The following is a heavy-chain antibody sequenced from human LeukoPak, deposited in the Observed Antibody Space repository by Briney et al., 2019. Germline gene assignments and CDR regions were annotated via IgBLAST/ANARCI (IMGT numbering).Heavy chain of an antibody. Sequence: ASVKVSCKASGYTFTSYGISWVRQAPGQGLEWMGWISAYNGNTNYAQKLQGRVTMTTDTSTSTAYMELRSLRSDDTAVYYWARPLYCSSTSCLYYFDYWGQGTLVTVSS. J-gene: IGHJ4*02. CDR3: ARPLYCSSTSCLYYFDY. D-gene: IGHD2-2*01. CDR2: ISAYNGNT. V-gene: IGHV1-18*01. CDR1: GYTFTSYG.